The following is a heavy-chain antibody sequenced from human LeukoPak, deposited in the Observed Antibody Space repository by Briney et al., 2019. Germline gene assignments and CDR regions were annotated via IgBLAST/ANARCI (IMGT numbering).Heavy chain of an antibody. CDR1: GFTFSSYA. J-gene: IGHJ6*03. CDR3: AKMAGMTRQVYYTDV. CDR2: LYGSGETT. D-gene: IGHD1-1*01. Sequence: GGSLRLSCAASGFTFSSYAMSWARQAPGKGLEWVSALYGSGETTYYADSVKGRFTVSRDNSKNTLYLQMDGLRAEDTAVYYCAKMAGMTRQVYYTDVWGKGATVTVSS. V-gene: IGHV3-23*01.